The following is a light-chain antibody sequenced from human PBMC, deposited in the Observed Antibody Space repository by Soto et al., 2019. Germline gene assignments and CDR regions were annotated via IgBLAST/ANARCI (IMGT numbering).Light chain of an antibody. Sequence: DIQMTQSPSSLSASVGDRVTITCRASQDISNFLAWYQQKPGKGPKLLIYAASTLQSGVPFRFSGSGSGTDFTLTISSLQPEDVATYYCQKYSSAPWTFCQGTKVEIK. CDR2: AAS. CDR1: QDISNF. J-gene: IGKJ1*01. V-gene: IGKV1-27*01. CDR3: QKYSSAPWT.